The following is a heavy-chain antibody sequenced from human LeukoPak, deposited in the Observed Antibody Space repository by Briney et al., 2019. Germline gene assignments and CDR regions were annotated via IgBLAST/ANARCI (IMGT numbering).Heavy chain of an antibody. D-gene: IGHD5/OR15-5a*01. CDR3: AKAGGNIYDTDY. CDR1: GFTFSSYA. J-gene: IGHJ4*02. CDR2: ISGSGGST. Sequence: GGSLRLSCAASGFTFSSYAMSWVRQAPGKGLEWVSAISGSGGSTYYAGSVRGRFTISRDNSKNTLYLQMNSLRAEDTAVYYCAKAGGNIYDTDYWGQGTLVTVSS. V-gene: IGHV3-23*01.